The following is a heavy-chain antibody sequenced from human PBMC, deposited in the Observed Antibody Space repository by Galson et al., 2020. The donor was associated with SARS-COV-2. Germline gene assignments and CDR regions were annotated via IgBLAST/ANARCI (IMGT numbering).Heavy chain of an antibody. Sequence: ASVKVSCRASGYIFGGYFIHWVRQATGQGLEWMAWINPGNGVTNYAQKFQDRVTLTRDTSSRTVFLDLTSLRSDDTAVYFCARGGTTGVAELWGQGSLVSVSS. CDR1: GYIFGGYF. V-gene: IGHV1-2*02. CDR3: ARGGTTGVAEL. CDR2: INPGNGVT. J-gene: IGHJ4*02. D-gene: IGHD1-1*01.